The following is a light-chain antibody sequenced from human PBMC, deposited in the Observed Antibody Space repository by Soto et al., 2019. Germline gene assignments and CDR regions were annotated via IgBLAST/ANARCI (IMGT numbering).Light chain of an antibody. Sequence: DIQMTQSPSTLSGSVGDRVTITCRASQTISSWLAWYQQKPGKAPKVLIYKASTLQSGVPSRFSGSGFGTEFTLTISSLQPEDFGTYYCQQYHTYWAFGQGTKVDI. V-gene: IGKV1-5*03. CDR3: QQYHTYWA. CDR1: QTISSW. CDR2: KAS. J-gene: IGKJ1*01.